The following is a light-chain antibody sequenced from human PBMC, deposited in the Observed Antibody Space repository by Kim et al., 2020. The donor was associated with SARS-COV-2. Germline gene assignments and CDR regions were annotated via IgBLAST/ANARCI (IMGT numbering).Light chain of an antibody. CDR3: MQNIQLPIT. CDR1: QSLLQSDGQTS. CDR2: EVS. V-gene: IGKV2D-29*01. Sequence: DIVMTQTPVSLSVTPGQPASISCKSSQSLLQSDGQTSLYWFLQKPGQPPHRLIYEVSNRFSGVPDRFSGSGSGTDFTLQISRVETEDVGVYYCMQNIQLPITFGQGTRLEIK. J-gene: IGKJ5*01.